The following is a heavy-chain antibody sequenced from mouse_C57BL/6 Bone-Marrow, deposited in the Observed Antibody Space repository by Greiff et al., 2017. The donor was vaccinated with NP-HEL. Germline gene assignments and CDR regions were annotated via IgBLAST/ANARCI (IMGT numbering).Heavy chain of an antibody. CDR3: ARDLYGNPYWYFDV. CDR2: INYDGSST. D-gene: IGHD1-1*01. V-gene: IGHV5-16*01. J-gene: IGHJ1*03. Sequence: EVQLVESEGGLVQPGSSMKLSCTASGFTFSDYYMAWVRQVPEKGLEWVANINYDGSSTYYLDSLKSRFIISRDNAKNILSLQMSSLKSEDTATYYCARDLYGNPYWYFDVWGTGTTVTVSS. CDR1: GFTFSDYY.